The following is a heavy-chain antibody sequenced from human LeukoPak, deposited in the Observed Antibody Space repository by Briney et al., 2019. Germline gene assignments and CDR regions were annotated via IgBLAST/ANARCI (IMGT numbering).Heavy chain of an antibody. Sequence: GGSLRLSCAASGFTFSSYAMSWVRQAPGKGLEWVSAISGSGGSTYYADSVKGRFTISRDNSKSTLYLQMNSLRAEDTAVYYCAKDLVAYCGGDCYSGFDYWGQGTLVNVSS. CDR2: ISGSGGST. CDR1: GFTFSSYA. D-gene: IGHD2-21*02. CDR3: AKDLVAYCGGDCYSGFDY. J-gene: IGHJ4*02. V-gene: IGHV3-23*01.